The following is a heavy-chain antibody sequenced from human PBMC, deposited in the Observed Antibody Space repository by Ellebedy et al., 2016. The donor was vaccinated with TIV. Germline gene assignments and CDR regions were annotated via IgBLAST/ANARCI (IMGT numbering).Heavy chain of an antibody. J-gene: IGHJ3*01. CDR3: ARTLAAPAHDGLNL. V-gene: IGHV3-48*04. CDR1: GFTFSSYS. CDR2: ISSSSSTI. Sequence: GGSLRLSXTASGFTFSSYSMNWVRQAPGKGLEWVSYISSSSSTIYYADSVKGRFAFSRDTSKNTLYLQMNSLKPEDTATYFCARTLAAPAHDGLNLWGQGTEVTVSS. D-gene: IGHD6-13*01.